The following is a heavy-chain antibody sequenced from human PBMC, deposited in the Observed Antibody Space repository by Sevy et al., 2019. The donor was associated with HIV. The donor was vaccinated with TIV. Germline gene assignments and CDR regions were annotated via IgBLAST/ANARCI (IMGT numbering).Heavy chain of an antibody. CDR2: ISAYNGNT. D-gene: IGHD3-10*01. CDR3: ARDWLMVRGVIADDAFDI. J-gene: IGHJ3*02. V-gene: IGHV1-18*01. Sequence: ASVKVSCKASGYTFTSYGISWVRQAPGQGLEWMGWISAYNGNTNYAQKLQGRVTMTTDTSTGTAYMELGSLRSDDTAVYYCARDWLMVRGVIADDAFDIWGQGTMVTVSS. CDR1: GYTFTSYG.